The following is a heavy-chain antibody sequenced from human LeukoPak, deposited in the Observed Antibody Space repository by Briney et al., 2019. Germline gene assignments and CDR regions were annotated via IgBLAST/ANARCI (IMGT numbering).Heavy chain of an antibody. J-gene: IGHJ4*02. Sequence: SETLSLTCTVSGGSISGFYWSWIRQPAGKGLEWIGRIYTSGSTNYNPSLKSRVTMAVDTSKNQFSLRLSSVTAADTAVYYCARGGGDYGELANDYWGQGTLVTVS. V-gene: IGHV4-4*07. CDR1: GGSISGFY. CDR3: ARGGGDYGELANDY. D-gene: IGHD4-17*01. CDR2: IYTSGST.